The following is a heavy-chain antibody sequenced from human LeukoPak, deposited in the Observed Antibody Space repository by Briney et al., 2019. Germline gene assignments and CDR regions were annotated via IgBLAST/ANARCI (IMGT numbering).Heavy chain of an antibody. V-gene: IGHV3-23*01. J-gene: IGHJ4*02. D-gene: IGHD6-13*01. CDR2: ISGSGGST. Sequence: GGSLRLSCAASGFTFRSYAMSWVRQAPGKGLEWVSAISGSGGSTYYADSVKGRFTISRDNSKNTLYLQMNSLRAEDTAVYYCAKRTAYSSSWHNFDYWGQGTLVTVSS. CDR1: GFTFRSYA. CDR3: AKRTAYSSSWHNFDY.